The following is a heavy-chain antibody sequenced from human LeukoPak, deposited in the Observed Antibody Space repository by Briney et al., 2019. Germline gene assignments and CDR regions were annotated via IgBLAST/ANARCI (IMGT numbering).Heavy chain of an antibody. V-gene: IGHV3-23*01. Sequence: GGSLRLSCAASGFTFSIYAMSGVRQAPGKGLEWVSAISGSGGSTYYAVSVKGRFTISRDNSKNTLYLQMNSLRAEDTAVYYCAKDPMAIAVAGTDYWGQGTLVTVSS. CDR3: AKDPMAIAVAGTDY. J-gene: IGHJ4*02. CDR1: GFTFSIYA. D-gene: IGHD6-19*01. CDR2: ISGSGGST.